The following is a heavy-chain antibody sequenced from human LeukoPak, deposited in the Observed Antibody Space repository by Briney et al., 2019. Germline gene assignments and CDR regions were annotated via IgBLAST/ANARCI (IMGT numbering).Heavy chain of an antibody. CDR1: GGSINSDGYY. Sequence: SETLSLTCIVSGGSINSDGYYWSWLRQHPGKGLEWIGYIYHSGTTYDNPSLRSRVSISIDTSKGQFSLKLNSVTAADTAVYYCARAPESGNGSFGPWGQGTLVTVSS. D-gene: IGHD3-3*01. J-gene: IGHJ5*02. V-gene: IGHV4-31*03. CDR3: ARAPESGNGSFGP. CDR2: IYHSGTT.